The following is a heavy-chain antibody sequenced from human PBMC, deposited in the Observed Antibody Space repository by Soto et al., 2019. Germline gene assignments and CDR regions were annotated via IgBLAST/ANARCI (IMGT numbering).Heavy chain of an antibody. V-gene: IGHV3-33*01. J-gene: IGHJ4*02. Sequence: GQLVESGGGVVQPGRSLRLSCVASGFDFKTYGMHWVRQAPGKGLEWVAVIGFDGTNIHYSDSVRGRFSISRDNSENTVSLQMNSPRVEDTALYYCVRTACVINNCSYRGVRWGQGTLVTV. CDR1: GFDFKTYG. CDR3: VRTACVINNCSYRGVR. D-gene: IGHD1-20*01. CDR2: IGFDGTNI.